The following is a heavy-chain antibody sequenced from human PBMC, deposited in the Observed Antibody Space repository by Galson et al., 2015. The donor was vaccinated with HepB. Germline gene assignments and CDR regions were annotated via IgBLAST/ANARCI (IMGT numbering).Heavy chain of an antibody. CDR2: TYYRSRWYN. Sequence: CAISGDSVSSSSGAWNWIRQSPSRGLEWLGRTYYRSRWYNDYAPSVKSRITINPDTSKNQFSLQLNSVTPEDTAVYYCARRSSFDCWGQGTLVSASS. V-gene: IGHV6-1*01. CDR1: GDSVSSSSGA. CDR3: ARRSSFDC. J-gene: IGHJ4*02.